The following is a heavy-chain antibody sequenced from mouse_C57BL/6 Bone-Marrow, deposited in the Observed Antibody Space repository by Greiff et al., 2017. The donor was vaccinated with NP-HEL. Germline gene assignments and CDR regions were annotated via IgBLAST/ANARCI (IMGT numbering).Heavy chain of an antibody. CDR2: ISGGGGNT. J-gene: IGHJ3*01. D-gene: IGHD1-1*01. CDR3: ARHAYYYGSSAWFAY. Sequence: DVMLVESGGGLVKPGGSLKLSCAASGFTFSSYTMSWVRQTPEKRLEWVATISGGGGNTYYPDSVKGRFTISRDNAKNTLYLQMSSLRSEDTALYYCARHAYYYGSSAWFAYWGQGTLVTVSA. V-gene: IGHV5-9*01. CDR1: GFTFSSYT.